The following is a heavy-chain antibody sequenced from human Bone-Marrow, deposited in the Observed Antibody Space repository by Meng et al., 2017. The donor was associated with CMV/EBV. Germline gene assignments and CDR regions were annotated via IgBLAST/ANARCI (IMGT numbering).Heavy chain of an antibody. CDR2: IYYSGST. J-gene: IGHJ6*02. CDR1: SGSISSYY. Sequence: SETLSLTCTVSSGSISSYYWSWIRQPPGKGLEWIGNIYYSGSTYYNPSLKSRVTISVDTSKNQFSLKLSSVTAADTAVYYCASAYCSGGSPSCYYYYYGMDVWGQGTTVTVYS. D-gene: IGHD2-15*01. CDR3: ASAYCSGGSPSCYYYYYGMDV. V-gene: IGHV4-59*12.